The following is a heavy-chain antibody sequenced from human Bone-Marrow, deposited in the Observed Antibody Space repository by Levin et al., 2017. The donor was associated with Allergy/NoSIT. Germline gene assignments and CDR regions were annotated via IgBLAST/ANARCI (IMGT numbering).Heavy chain of an antibody. CDR1: GFTFSSYA. CDR3: ARVLTNRMDV. CDR2: ISYDGSNK. Sequence: GESLKISCAASGFTFSSYAMHWVRQAPGKGLEWVAVISYDGSNKYYADSVKGRFTISRDNSKNTLYLQMNSLRAEDTAVYYCARVLTNRMDVWGQGTTVTVSS. D-gene: IGHD4/OR15-4a*01. V-gene: IGHV3-30-3*01. J-gene: IGHJ6*02.